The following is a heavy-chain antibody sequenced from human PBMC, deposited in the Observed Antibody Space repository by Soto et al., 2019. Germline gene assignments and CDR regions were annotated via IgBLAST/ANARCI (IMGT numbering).Heavy chain of an antibody. V-gene: IGHV4-61*01. Sequence: SETLSLTCTVSGGSVNTAPYHWIWIRQSPRNGLEWIGNIYYTGSTNYNPASESRVAISLDTSNNQFSLRLTALTAADTAVYFCARDHHSYYDTSGYYPYFDFWGQGTLVTVSS. CDR3: ARDHHSYYDTSGYYPYFDF. J-gene: IGHJ4*02. CDR1: GGSVNTAPYH. CDR2: IYYTGST. D-gene: IGHD3-22*01.